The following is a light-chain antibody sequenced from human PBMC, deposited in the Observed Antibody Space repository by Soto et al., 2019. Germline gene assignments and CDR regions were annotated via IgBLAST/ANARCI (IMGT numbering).Light chain of an antibody. V-gene: IGLV2-14*01. CDR3: SSYTTTDTYV. CDR1: SSDVGGYNY. J-gene: IGLJ1*01. CDR2: EVS. Sequence: QYVVTQTSSVSGSPGQSITISCTGTSSDVGGYNYVSWSQQHPGKAPKLIIYEVSNRPSGVSNRFSGSKSGNTASLTISGLQAEDEADYYCSSYTTTDTYVFGTGTKVAVL.